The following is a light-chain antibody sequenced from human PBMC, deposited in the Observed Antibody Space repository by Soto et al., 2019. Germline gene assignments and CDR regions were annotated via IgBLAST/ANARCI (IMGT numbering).Light chain of an antibody. CDR3: QQYGGSSWT. J-gene: IGKJ1*01. CDR2: STS. V-gene: IGKV3-20*01. CDR1: QSLSISY. Sequence: EIGLTQSPDTLSLSPGETATLSCRASQSLSISYLAWYQQHPGQPPRLLIYSTSTRATGIPDRFSGSGSGTDFTLTISKLEPGDFALYYCQQYGGSSWTFGQGTKVDI.